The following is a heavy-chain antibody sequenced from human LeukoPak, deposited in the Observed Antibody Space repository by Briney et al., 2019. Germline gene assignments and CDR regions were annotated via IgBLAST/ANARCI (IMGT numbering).Heavy chain of an antibody. CDR3: AKEYYEISTYSKVIDY. CDR2: ISWDGGNR. CDR1: GFTFDDFG. D-gene: IGHD3-9*01. J-gene: IGHJ4*02. V-gene: IGHV3-9*01. Sequence: GGSLRLSCAASGFTFDDFGMFWVRQAPGKGLEWVSGISWDGGNRDYADSVKGRFIISRDNSRNSLYLQMNSLSTEDTAFYYCAKEYYEISTYSKVIDYWGQGTLVTVAS.